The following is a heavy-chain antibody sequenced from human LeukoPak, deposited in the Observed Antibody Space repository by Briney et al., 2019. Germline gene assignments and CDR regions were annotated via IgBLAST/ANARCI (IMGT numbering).Heavy chain of an antibody. CDR1: GFAFSVYE. CDR2: ISSSGGTR. J-gene: IGHJ4*02. V-gene: IGHV3-48*03. CDR3: ATLTVASSFDY. D-gene: IGHD6-19*01. Sequence: GGSLRLSCAASGFAFSVYEMYWVRQAPGKGLEWVSYISSSGGTRYYADSVKGRFTISRDNAKNSLYLQMNSMRAEDTAVYYCATLTVASSFDYWGQGTLVTVSS.